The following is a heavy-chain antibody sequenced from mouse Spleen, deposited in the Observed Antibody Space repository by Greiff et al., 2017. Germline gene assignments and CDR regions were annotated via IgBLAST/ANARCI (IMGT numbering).Heavy chain of an antibody. V-gene: IGHV1-54*01. J-gene: IGHJ3*01. CDR3: ARHEEGYYSNWFAY. D-gene: IGHD2-5*01. Sequence: VQRVESGAELVRPGTSVKVSCKASGYAFTNYLIEWVKQRPGQGLEWIGVINPGSGGTNYNEKFKGKATLTADKSSSTVYMELSRLTSEDSAVYFCARHEEGYYSNWFAYWGQGTLVTVSA. CDR1: GYAFTNYL. CDR2: INPGSGGT.